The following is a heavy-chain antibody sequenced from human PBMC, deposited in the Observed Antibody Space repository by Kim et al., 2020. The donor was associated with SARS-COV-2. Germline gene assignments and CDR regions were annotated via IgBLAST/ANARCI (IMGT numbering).Heavy chain of an antibody. Sequence: SETLSLTCTVSGGSISSYYWSWIRQPPGKGLEWIGYIYYSGSTNYNPSLKSRVTISVDTSKNQFSLKLSSVTAADTAVYYCARDIGATYYDILTGSNWFDPWGQGTLVTVSS. J-gene: IGHJ5*02. CDR1: GGSISSYY. V-gene: IGHV4-59*01. CDR2: IYYSGST. CDR3: ARDIGATYYDILTGSNWFDP. D-gene: IGHD3-9*01.